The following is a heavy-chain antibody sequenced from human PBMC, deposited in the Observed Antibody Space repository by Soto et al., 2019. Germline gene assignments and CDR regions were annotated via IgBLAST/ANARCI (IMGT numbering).Heavy chain of an antibody. CDR2: IYHSGNT. Sequence: QVQLQESGPGLVKPSGTLSLTCAVSGGSISSSDWWSWVGKPPGKGLEWIGEIYHSGNTNYNPSLKSRVTISVDKSKNQFSLKLSSVTAADTAVYYCARDPGDGDYEGYYYYGMDVWGQGTTVTVSS. CDR1: GGSISSSDW. V-gene: IGHV4-4*02. D-gene: IGHD4-17*01. J-gene: IGHJ6*02. CDR3: ARDPGDGDYEGYYYYGMDV.